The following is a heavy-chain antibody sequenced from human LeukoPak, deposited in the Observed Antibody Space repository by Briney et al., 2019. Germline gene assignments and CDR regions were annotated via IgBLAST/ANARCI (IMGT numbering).Heavy chain of an antibody. Sequence: GGSLRLSCADSGFTFSNYAMSLVRQAPGKGLEWVSGLSGSGGSTYYADSVKGRFTISRDNSKNTLYLQMNSLRAEDTALYYCAQDYSLSDWYSPLRNYWGQGTLVTVSS. V-gene: IGHV3-23*01. D-gene: IGHD6-19*01. J-gene: IGHJ4*02. CDR2: LSGSGGST. CDR1: GFTFSNYA. CDR3: AQDYSLSDWYSPLRNY.